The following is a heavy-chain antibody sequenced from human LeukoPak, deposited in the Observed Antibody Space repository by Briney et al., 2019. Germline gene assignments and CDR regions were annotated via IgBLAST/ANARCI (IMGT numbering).Heavy chain of an antibody. V-gene: IGHV4-30-4*01. CDR1: GGSLSSGDYY. CDR2: IYYSGST. CDR3: ARDLPSPSNWFDP. J-gene: IGHJ5*02. Sequence: SETLSLTCTVSGGSLSSGDYYWSWIRQPPGKGLEWIGYIYYSGSTYYNPSLKSRVTISVDTSKNQFSLKLSSVTAADTAVYYCARDLPSPSNWFDPWGQGTLVTVSS.